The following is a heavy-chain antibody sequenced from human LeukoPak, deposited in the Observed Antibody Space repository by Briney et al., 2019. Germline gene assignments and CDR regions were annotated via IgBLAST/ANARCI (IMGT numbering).Heavy chain of an antibody. Sequence: SQTLSLTCTVSGGSISSGGYYWSRIRQPPGKGLEWIGYIYHSGSTYYNPSLKSRVTISVDTSKNQFSLKLSSVTAADTAVYYCARTFYYYGSGSFDYWGQGTLVTVSS. V-gene: IGHV4-30-2*05. J-gene: IGHJ4*02. CDR3: ARTFYYYGSGSFDY. CDR1: GGSISSGGYY. D-gene: IGHD3-10*01. CDR2: IYHSGST.